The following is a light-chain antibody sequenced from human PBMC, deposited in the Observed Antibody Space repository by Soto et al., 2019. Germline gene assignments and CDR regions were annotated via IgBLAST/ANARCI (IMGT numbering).Light chain of an antibody. V-gene: IGKV3-15*01. CDR1: RNVSST. J-gene: IGKJ4*02. CDR3: QPYYNRPLT. Sequence: EIVVARCPGTLSLSPWDRATLSCRGSRNVSSTYLVWYQQKPGKAPRLLIYATSSRESGVPTRFSGSRSGAEFTLTINGLQSEDFAVYYCQPYYNRPLTFGRGTKVDIK. CDR2: ATS.